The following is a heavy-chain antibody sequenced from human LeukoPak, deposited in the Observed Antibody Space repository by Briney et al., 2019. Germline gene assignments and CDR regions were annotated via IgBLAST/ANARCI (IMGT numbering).Heavy chain of an antibody. D-gene: IGHD6-6*01. CDR3: VRDRPHNWFDP. V-gene: IGHV3-74*01. CDR1: GFTFSSYS. J-gene: IGHJ5*02. Sequence: GGSLRLSCAASGFTFSSYSMNWVRQAPGKGLEWVSRINNDGSTTTYADSVRGRFTISRDNAKNTLFLQMNSLRAEDTAVYYCVRDRPHNWFDPWGQGTLVTVSS. CDR2: INNDGSTT.